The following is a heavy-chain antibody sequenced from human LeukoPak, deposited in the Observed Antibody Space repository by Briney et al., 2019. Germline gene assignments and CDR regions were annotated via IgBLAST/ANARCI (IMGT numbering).Heavy chain of an antibody. CDR3: ARDLLTVTKGFDV. Sequence: PSKTLSHTCVVSGDSFTSHYWTWIRQSPGKGLEWIGYISYIGSTNYNTSLKSRVTISIDTSKHQSSLKLRAVTAADTAVYYCARDLLTVTKGFDVWGQGTMVRVSS. CDR2: ISYIGST. D-gene: IGHD4-17*01. V-gene: IGHV4-59*11. CDR1: GDSFTSHY. J-gene: IGHJ3*01.